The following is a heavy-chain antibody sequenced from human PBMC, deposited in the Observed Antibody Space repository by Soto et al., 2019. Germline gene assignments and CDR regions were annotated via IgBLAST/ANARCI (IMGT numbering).Heavy chain of an antibody. CDR3: ARFYYDSSGYLPSPYYYYYGMDV. CDR2: IKQDGSEK. Sequence: PGGSLRLSCAASGFTFSSYGVHWVRQAPGKGLEWVANIKQDGSEKYYVDSVKGRFTISRDNAKNSLYLQMNSLRAEDTAVYYCARFYYDSSGYLPSPYYYYYGMDVWGQGTTVTVSS. J-gene: IGHJ6*02. CDR1: GFTFSSYG. D-gene: IGHD3-22*01. V-gene: IGHV3-7*04.